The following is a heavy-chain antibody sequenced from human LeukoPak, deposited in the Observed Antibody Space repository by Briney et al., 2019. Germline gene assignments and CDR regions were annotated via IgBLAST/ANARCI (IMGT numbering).Heavy chain of an antibody. V-gene: IGHV4-4*02. CDR1: GDSISNGNW. CDR3: TRSSGWWSLDY. J-gene: IGHJ4*02. Sequence: SETLSLTCTVSGDSISNGNWWNWVRLPPGKGLDWIGEISHVGSTKYSPSLKDRVTISKDNSKNQFSLKLNSVTAADTATYYCTRSSGWWSLDYWGQGTLVTVSS. D-gene: IGHD6-13*01. CDR2: ISHVGST.